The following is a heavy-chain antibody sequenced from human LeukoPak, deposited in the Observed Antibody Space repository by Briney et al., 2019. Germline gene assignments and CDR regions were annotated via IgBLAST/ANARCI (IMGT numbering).Heavy chain of an antibody. V-gene: IGHV3-23*01. CDR1: GFIFSTYA. D-gene: IGHD3-9*01. CDR2: ISGSGGST. Sequence: GGSLRLSCAASGFIFSTYAMSWVRQSPGKGLEWVSIISGSGGSTNYADSVKGRFTISRDNSRSTLYLQMNSLRAEDTAVYYCAKEYYYDTYGNFLNSAVFDYWGQGTLVSVSS. CDR3: AKEYYYDTYGNFLNSAVFDY. J-gene: IGHJ4*02.